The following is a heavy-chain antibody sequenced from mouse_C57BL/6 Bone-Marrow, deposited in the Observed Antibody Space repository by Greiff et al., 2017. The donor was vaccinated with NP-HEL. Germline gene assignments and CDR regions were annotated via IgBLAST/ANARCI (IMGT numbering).Heavy chain of an antibody. J-gene: IGHJ4*01. CDR2: ILPSIGRT. Sequence: QVQLQQSGSELRSPGSSVKLSCKDFDSEVFPIAYMSWVRQKPGHGFEWIGGILPSIGRTIYGEKFEDKATLDADTLSNTAYLELNSLTSEDSAIDYCARGDYGVTTEVAKDYYAMDYWGQGTSVTVSS. D-gene: IGHD1-1*01. CDR3: ARGDYGVTTEVAKDYYAMDY. V-gene: IGHV15-2*01. CDR1: DSEVFPIAY.